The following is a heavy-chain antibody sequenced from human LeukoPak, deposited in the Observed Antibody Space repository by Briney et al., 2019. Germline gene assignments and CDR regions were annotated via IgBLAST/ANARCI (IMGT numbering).Heavy chain of an antibody. J-gene: IGHJ4*02. Sequence: GGSLRLSCAASGFTFSSYALSWVCQAPGKGLEWVSAISDSGGSTYYADSVKGRFTISRDNSKNTLYLQMNSLRAEDTAVYYCATYDFWSGYGVGYWGQGTLVTVSS. CDR2: ISDSGGST. CDR1: GFTFSSYA. V-gene: IGHV3-23*01. CDR3: ATYDFWSGYGVGY. D-gene: IGHD3-3*01.